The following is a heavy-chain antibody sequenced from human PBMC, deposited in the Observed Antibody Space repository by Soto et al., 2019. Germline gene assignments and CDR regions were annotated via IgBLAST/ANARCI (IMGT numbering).Heavy chain of an antibody. J-gene: IGHJ4*02. CDR2: ISDSGGTR. CDR1: GFSFSSFE. CDR3: ARVPYYYGSGSYYNPDY. Sequence: LRLSCAASGFSFSSFEMVWVRQTPGRGLEWISYISDSGGTRHYADSVKGRFTISRDNAENSLYLQMDNLRDEDTAVYYCARVPYYYGSGSYYNPDYWGQGTLVTVSS. D-gene: IGHD3-10*01. V-gene: IGHV3-48*03.